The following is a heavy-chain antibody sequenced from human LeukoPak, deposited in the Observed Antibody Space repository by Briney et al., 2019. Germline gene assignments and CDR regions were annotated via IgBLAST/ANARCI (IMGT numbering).Heavy chain of an antibody. D-gene: IGHD2/OR15-2a*01. V-gene: IGHV4-59*01. CDR3: ARRRVLPPAYYFDY. CDR2: IYNSGSA. CDR1: GDSINNYY. Sequence: SETLSLTCTVSGDSINNYYWTWIRQPPGKGLECIGYIYNSGSAIYNPSLKSRVTTSVDTSKNQFSLKLSSMTAADTAVYYCARRRVLPPAYYFDYWGQGTLVTVSS. J-gene: IGHJ4*02.